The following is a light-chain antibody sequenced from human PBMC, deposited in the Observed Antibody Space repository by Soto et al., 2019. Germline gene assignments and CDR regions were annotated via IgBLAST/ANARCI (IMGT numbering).Light chain of an antibody. CDR3: SSYAAISKV. V-gene: IGLV2-8*01. J-gene: IGLJ1*01. CDR1: SSDVGGYNY. Sequence: QSALTQPPSASGSPGQSVAISCTGTSSDVGGYNYVSWYQQHPGKAPKLMIYEVNKRPSGGPDRFSGSKPVNTAFLTVSGRQAEGEVEYSCSSYAAISKVFGTGTKVTVL. CDR2: EVN.